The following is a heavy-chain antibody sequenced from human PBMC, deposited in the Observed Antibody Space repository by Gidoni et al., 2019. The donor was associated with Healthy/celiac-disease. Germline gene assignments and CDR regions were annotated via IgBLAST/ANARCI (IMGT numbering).Heavy chain of an antibody. CDR3: ARDNSGYSSSLGMDV. CDR2: ISSSSSYI. V-gene: IGHV3-21*01. J-gene: IGHJ6*02. Sequence: EVQLVESGGGLVKPGGSLRLSCAASGFTFSRYSMNWVRQAPGKGLEWVSSISSSSSYIYYADSVKGRFTISRDNAKNSLYLQMNSLRAEDTAVYYCARDNSGYSSSLGMDVWGQGTTVTVSS. CDR1: GFTFSRYS. D-gene: IGHD6-19*01.